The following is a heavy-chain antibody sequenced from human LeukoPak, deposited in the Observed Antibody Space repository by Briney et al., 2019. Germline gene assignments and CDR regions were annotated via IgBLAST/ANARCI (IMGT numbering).Heavy chain of an antibody. D-gene: IGHD5/OR15-5a*01. CDR3: ATVYAFDACDI. J-gene: IGHJ3*02. CDR1: GYTLTQLS. CDR2: FDPEDGET. V-gene: IGHV1-24*01. Sequence: ASVKVSCNVSGYTLTQLSMDWVLQAPGKGLEWMGGFDPEDGETIYAQKFQGRVTMTEDTSTDTAYMELSSLRSEDTAVYYCATVYAFDACDIWGQGTMVTVSS.